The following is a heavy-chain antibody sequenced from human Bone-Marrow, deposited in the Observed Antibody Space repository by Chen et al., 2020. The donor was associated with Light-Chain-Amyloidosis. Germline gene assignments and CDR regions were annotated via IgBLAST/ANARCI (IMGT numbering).Heavy chain of an antibody. J-gene: IGHJ4*02. CDR2: IYPDDSDA. D-gene: IGHD5-12*01. CDR3: ARRRDGYNFDY. CDR1: GYTFPNYW. Sequence: KSWGISCKGSGYTFPNYWIGWVRQMPGKGLEWMGAIYPDDSDARYSPSFEGQVTISADKSITTAYLQWRSLKASDTAMYYCARRRDGYNFDYWGQGTLVTVSS. V-gene: IGHV5-51*01.